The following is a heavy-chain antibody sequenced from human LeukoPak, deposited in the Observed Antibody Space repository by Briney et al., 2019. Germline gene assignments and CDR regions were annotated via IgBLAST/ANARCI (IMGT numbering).Heavy chain of an antibody. CDR3: ASNQDGYNTNQPWAFDI. CDR2: INHSGST. CDR1: GGSFSGYY. V-gene: IGHV4-34*01. J-gene: IGHJ3*02. Sequence: SETLSLTCAVYGGSFSGYYWSWIRQPPGKGLEWIGEINHSGSTNYNPSLKSQATISVDTSKNQFSLKLSSVTAADTAVYYCASNQDGYNTNQPWAFDIWGQGTMVTVSS. D-gene: IGHD5-24*01.